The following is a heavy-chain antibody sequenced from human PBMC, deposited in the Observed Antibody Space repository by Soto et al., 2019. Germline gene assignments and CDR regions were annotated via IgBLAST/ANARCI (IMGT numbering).Heavy chain of an antibody. Sequence: QVTLKESGPAPVKPTETLTLTCTVSGFSLTTGKMGVSWIRQPPGKALEWLAHIFSDNERSYSTSLQGRLTISKDTSGSQVVLSMTNVDPVDTATYYCARMNVDSYQFYYAMDVWGQGTTVTVSS. CDR1: GFSLTTGKMG. CDR3: ARMNVDSYQFYYAMDV. CDR2: IFSDNER. V-gene: IGHV2-26*01. J-gene: IGHJ6*02. D-gene: IGHD4-17*01.